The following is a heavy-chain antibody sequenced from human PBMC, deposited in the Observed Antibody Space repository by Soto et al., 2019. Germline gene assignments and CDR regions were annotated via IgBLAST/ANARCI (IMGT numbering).Heavy chain of an antibody. J-gene: IGHJ5*02. D-gene: IGHD3-3*01. Sequence: QVQLQESGPGLVKPSETLSLTCTVSGGSISSYYWNWIRQPPGKGLEWIGYIYYSGSTNYNPSLKSRVTISVDTSKNQFSLKLSSVTASDTAVYYCARSMTEYYDFWIGHQVCFDPWGQGTLVTVSS. V-gene: IGHV4-59*01. CDR2: IYYSGST. CDR3: ARSMTEYYDFWIGHQVCFDP. CDR1: GGSISSYY.